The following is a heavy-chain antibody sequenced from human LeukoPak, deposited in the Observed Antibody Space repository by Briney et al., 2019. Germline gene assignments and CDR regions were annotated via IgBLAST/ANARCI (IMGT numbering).Heavy chain of an antibody. V-gene: IGHV1-2*02. Sequence: ASVNVSCKASRYTFSDYYIHWVRQAPGKGLEWMGWINPNTGGTNYAQKFQGRVTMTKDTPIRTAYMELSRLRSDDTAVYYCARSDCSTGTCYNNSGHGTLVTFSS. CDR2: INPNTGGT. J-gene: IGHJ1*01. CDR1: RYTFSDYY. D-gene: IGHD2-15*01. CDR3: ARSDCSTGTCYNN.